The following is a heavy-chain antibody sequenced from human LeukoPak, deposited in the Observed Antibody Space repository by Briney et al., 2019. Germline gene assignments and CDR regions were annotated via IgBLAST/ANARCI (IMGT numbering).Heavy chain of an antibody. CDR3: AREDSGSYHPFDY. J-gene: IGHJ4*02. CDR1: GGSISSGGYY. V-gene: IGHV4-61*08. CDR2: IYYSGST. Sequence: SETLSLTCTVSGGSISSGGYYWSWNRQHPGKGLEWIGYIYYSGSTNYNPSLKSRVTISVDTSKNQFSLKLSSVTAADTAVYYCAREDSGSYHPFDYWGQGTLVTVSS. D-gene: IGHD1-26*01.